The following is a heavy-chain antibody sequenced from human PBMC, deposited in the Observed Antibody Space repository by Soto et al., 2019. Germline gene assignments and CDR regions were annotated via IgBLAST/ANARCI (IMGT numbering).Heavy chain of an antibody. D-gene: IGHD6-13*01. CDR1: PFTYSDYY. CDR3: ARSIAAAGTSQYFYGMDV. CDR2: ISSSSSYT. J-gene: IGHJ6*04. Sequence: PGGSLRLSCAASPFTYSDYYMSWIRQAPGKGLEWVSYISSSSSYTNYADSVKGRFTISRDNAKNSRYLQMNSLRAEDTAVYYCARSIAAAGTSQYFYGMDVWRKGPTVTVSS. V-gene: IGHV3-11*06.